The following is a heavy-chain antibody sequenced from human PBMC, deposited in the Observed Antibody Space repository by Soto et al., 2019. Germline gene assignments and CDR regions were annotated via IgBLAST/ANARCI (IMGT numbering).Heavy chain of an antibody. V-gene: IGHV3-7*01. CDR2: IKQDGSEK. CDR3: ARDIVLVPAAGHYWYFDL. CDR1: GFTFSSYW. Sequence: EVPLVESGGGLVQPGGSLRLSCAASGFTFSSYWMSWVRQAPGKGLEWVANIKQDGSEKYYVDSVKGRFTISRDNAKNSLYLQMNSLRAEDTAVYYCARDIVLVPAAGHYWYFDLWGRGTLVTVSS. J-gene: IGHJ2*01. D-gene: IGHD2-2*01.